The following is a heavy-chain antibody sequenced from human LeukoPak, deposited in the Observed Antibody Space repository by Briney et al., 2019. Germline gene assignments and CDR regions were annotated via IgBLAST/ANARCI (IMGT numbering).Heavy chain of an antibody. Sequence: GGSLRLSCAASGFTFDDYGMSWVRQAPGKRLEWVSGINWNGGSTGYADSVKGRFTISRDNAKNSLYLQMNSLRAEDTALYHCARDPYSSSSGGYWFDPWGQGTLVTASS. D-gene: IGHD6-6*01. CDR3: ARDPYSSSSGGYWFDP. CDR2: INWNGGST. V-gene: IGHV3-20*01. J-gene: IGHJ5*02. CDR1: GFTFDDYG.